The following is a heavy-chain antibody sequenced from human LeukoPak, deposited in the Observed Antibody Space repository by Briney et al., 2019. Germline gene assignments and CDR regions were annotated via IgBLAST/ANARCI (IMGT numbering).Heavy chain of an antibody. CDR2: IKQDGTEK. CDR3: ARGITGDY. Sequence: GGSLRLSCAASGFTFSSYWVTWVRQAPGKGLEWVVNIKQDGTEKYYVDSVKGRFTISRDNAKNSLYLQMNSLRAEDTAVYYCARGITGDYWGQGTLVTVSS. V-gene: IGHV3-7*04. D-gene: IGHD2-8*02. CDR1: GFTFSSYW. J-gene: IGHJ4*02.